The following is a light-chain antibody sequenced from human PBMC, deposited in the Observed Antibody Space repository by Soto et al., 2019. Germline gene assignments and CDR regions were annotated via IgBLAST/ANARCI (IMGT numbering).Light chain of an antibody. CDR2: DAS. V-gene: IGKV1-5*01. CDR1: QSISSW. J-gene: IGKJ1*01. CDR3: QQYNSYSGT. Sequence: DIQMTQSPSPLSASVGDRVTITCRASQSISSWLAWYQQEPGKAPKLLIYDASNLESGVPSRFSGSGSGTEFTLTISSLQPDDFATYYGQQYNSYSGTFGQGTKVEIK.